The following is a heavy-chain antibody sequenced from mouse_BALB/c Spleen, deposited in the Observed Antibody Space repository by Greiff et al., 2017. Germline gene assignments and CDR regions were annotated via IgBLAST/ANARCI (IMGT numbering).Heavy chain of an antibody. V-gene: IGHV5-6-4*01. CDR1: GFTFSSYT. Sequence: VQLKESGGGLVKPGGSLKLSCAASGFTFSSYTMSWVRQTPEKRLEWVATISSGGSYTYYPDSVKGRFTISRDNAKNTLYLQMSSLKSQDTAMYYCTRENYGSSYEGYYAMDYWGQGTSVTVSS. CDR3: TRENYGSSYEGYYAMDY. D-gene: IGHD1-1*01. CDR2: ISSGGSYT. J-gene: IGHJ4*01.